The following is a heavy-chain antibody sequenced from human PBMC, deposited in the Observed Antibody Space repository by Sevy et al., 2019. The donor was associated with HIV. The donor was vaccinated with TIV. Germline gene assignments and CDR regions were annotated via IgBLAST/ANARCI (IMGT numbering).Heavy chain of an antibody. CDR2: IYYSGST. V-gene: IGHV4-39*01. D-gene: IGHD6-6*01. CDR1: GGSISSSSYY. CDR3: ARHANEYSSSSDYYYYYMDV. Sequence: SETLSLTCTVSGGSISSSSYYWGWIRQPPGKGLEWIGSIYYSGSTYYNPSLKSRVTISVDTSKNQFSLKLSSVTAADTAVYYCARHANEYSSSSDYYYYYMDVWGKGTTVTVSS. J-gene: IGHJ6*03.